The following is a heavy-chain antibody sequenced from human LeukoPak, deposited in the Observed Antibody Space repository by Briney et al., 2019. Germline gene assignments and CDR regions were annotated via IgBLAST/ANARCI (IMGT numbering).Heavy chain of an antibody. CDR1: GYTFTSYY. CDR3: ERANGHQYYDILTGYGISDY. J-gene: IGHJ4*02. D-gene: IGHD3-9*01. CDR2: INPSGGST. Sequence: ASVKVSCKASGYTFTSYYMHWVRQAPGQGLEWMGIINPSGGSTSYAQKFQGRVTMTRDTSTSTVYMELSSLRSEDTAVYYCERANGHQYYDILTGYGISDYWGQGTLVTVSS. V-gene: IGHV1-46*01.